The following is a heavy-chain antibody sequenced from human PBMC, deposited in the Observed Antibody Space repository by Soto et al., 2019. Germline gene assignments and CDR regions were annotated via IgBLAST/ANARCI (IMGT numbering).Heavy chain of an antibody. D-gene: IGHD3-3*01. Sequence: SETLSLTCAVCGGSFSGYYCSWIRQPPWKGLEWIGEINHSGSTNYNPSLKSRVTISVDTSKNQFSLKLSSVTAADTAVYYCARGRWYYYDFRSGYHKKWFDPWGQGTLVTVCS. J-gene: IGHJ5*02. V-gene: IGHV4-34*01. CDR1: GGSFSGYY. CDR3: ARGRWYYYDFRSGYHKKWFDP. CDR2: INHSGST.